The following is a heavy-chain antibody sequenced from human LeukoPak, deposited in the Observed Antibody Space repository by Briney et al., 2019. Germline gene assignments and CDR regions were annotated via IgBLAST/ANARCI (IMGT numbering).Heavy chain of an antibody. Sequence: SETLSLTCTVSGGSISSYYWSWIRQPAGKGLEWIGRIYTSGSTNYNPSLKSRVTMSVDTSKNQFSLKLSSVTAADTAVYYCARGYDILTGQAGAFDIWGQGTMVTVSS. CDR3: ARGYDILTGQAGAFDI. CDR1: GGSISSYY. J-gene: IGHJ3*02. CDR2: IYTSGST. D-gene: IGHD3-9*01. V-gene: IGHV4-4*07.